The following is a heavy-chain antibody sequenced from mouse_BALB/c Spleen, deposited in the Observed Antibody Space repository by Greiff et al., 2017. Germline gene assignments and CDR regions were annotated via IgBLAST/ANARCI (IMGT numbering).Heavy chain of an antibody. Sequence: VQRVESGPGLVAPSQSLSITCTVSGFSLTGYGVNWVRQPPGKGLEWLGMIWGDGSTDYNSALKSRLSISKDNSKSQVFLKMNSLQTDDTARYYCAREDDGYGGYFDYWGQGTTLTVSS. V-gene: IGHV2-6-7*01. CDR1: GFSLTGYG. CDR3: AREDDGYGGYFDY. CDR2: IWGDGST. D-gene: IGHD2-3*01. J-gene: IGHJ2*01.